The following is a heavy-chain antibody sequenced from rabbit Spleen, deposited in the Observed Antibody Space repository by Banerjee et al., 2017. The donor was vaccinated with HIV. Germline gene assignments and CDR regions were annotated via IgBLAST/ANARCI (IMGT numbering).Heavy chain of an antibody. CDR3: ARALATVTMMITPFNL. J-gene: IGHJ4*01. Sequence: QSLEESGGGLVKPEGSLTLTCKASGFDLSSYYYMCWVRQAPGKGLDLIACIYTNSASTWYASWVSGRFTISRNTNQNTVTLQMNILTAADTATYFCARALATVTMMITPFNLWGQGTLVTVS. CDR1: GFDLSSYYY. V-gene: IGHV1S43*01. D-gene: IGHD2-1*01. CDR2: IYTNSAST.